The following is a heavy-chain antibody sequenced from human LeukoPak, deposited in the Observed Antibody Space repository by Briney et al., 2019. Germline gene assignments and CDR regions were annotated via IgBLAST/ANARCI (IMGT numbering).Heavy chain of an antibody. Sequence: PGGSLRLSCAASGFTFSSYAMSWVRQAPGKGLEWVSAVSASGAGTYYADSVKGRFTISRDNSKSTLHLQMNSLRADDTAVYYCAKDIQYCRSTSCYGHDAFDIWGQGTMVTVSS. D-gene: IGHD2-2*01. J-gene: IGHJ3*02. CDR3: AKDIQYCRSTSCYGHDAFDI. V-gene: IGHV3-23*01. CDR1: GFTFSSYA. CDR2: VSASGAGT.